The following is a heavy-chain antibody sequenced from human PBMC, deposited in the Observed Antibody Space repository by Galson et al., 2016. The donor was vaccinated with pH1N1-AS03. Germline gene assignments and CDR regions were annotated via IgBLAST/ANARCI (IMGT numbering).Heavy chain of an antibody. V-gene: IGHV1-46*01. CDR3: ARDSGGWAVDF. J-gene: IGHJ3*01. D-gene: IGHD6-19*01. Sequence: SVKVSCKASGYTFTRHHMHWVRQAPGQGLERMGIIYPTGDGKNYAQKFQGRVTMTRDTSTSTFYMELSSLISDDTAVYFCARDSGGWAVDFWGQGTEVTVSS. CDR1: GYTFTRHH. CDR2: IYPTGDGK.